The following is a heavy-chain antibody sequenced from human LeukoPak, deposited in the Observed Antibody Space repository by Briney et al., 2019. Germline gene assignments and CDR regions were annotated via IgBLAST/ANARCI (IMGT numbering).Heavy chain of an antibody. CDR3: ARVPDSVVVAFDP. CDR1: GFTFSDYY. J-gene: IGHJ5*02. D-gene: IGHD2-15*01. CDR2: ISSSSSYT. V-gene: IGHV3-11*06. Sequence: GGSLRLSCAASGFTFSDYYMSWIRQAPGKGLEGVSYISSSSSYTNYADSVKGRFTISRDNAKNSLYLQMNSLRAEDTSVYYCARVPDSVVVAFDPWGQGTLVTVSS.